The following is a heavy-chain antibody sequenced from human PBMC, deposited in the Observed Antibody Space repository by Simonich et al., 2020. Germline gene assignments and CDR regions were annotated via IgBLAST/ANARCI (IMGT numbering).Heavy chain of an antibody. D-gene: IGHD2-15*01. J-gene: IGHJ4*02. CDR1: GGSISSYY. Sequence: QVQLQESGPGLVKPSETLSLTCTVSGGSISSYYWSWIRQPPGKGLEWIGYTYYSGSTNYNPSLKSRVTISVDTSKNQFSLKLSSVTAADTAVYYCARGGLYFDYWGQGTLVTVSS. CDR3: ARGGLYFDY. V-gene: IGHV4-59*01. CDR2: TYYSGST.